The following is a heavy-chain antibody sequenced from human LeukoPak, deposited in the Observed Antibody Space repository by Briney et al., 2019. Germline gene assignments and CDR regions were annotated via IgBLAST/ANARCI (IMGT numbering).Heavy chain of an antibody. J-gene: IGHJ4*02. CDR2: ITDSGST. CDR1: GVSTRSFL. D-gene: IGHD3-10*01. V-gene: IGHV4-59*01. Sequence: SETLSLTCTVSGVSTRSFLWSWFRQPPGKRLERIGYITDSGSTNYNPSLKSRVAMSVDTSKNQFSLHLSSVTAADTAVYYCESAGGFWGQGTLVTVSS. CDR3: ESAGGF.